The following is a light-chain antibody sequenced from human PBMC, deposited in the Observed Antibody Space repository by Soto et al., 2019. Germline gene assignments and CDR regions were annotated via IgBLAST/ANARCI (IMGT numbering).Light chain of an antibody. CDR2: RAS. J-gene: IGKJ3*01. Sequence: DIQMTQSPSTLSASVGDRVNITCRASQSINGWLAWYQQKPGKAPKLLISRASDLQTGVPSRFSGGGSRTEFTLTISSLQTDDFATYYCQQYNSYFFTFGPGTKVDVK. CDR1: QSINGW. V-gene: IGKV1-5*03. CDR3: QQYNSYFFT.